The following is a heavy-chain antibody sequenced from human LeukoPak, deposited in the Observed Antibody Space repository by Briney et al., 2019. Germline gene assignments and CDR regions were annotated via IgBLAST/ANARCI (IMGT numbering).Heavy chain of an antibody. CDR3: AKDRSKRPSAFDY. V-gene: IGHV3-48*03. CDR2: ISSSGSTI. D-gene: IGHD5/OR15-5a*01. CDR1: GFTFSSYE. J-gene: IGHJ4*02. Sequence: PGGSLGLSCAASGFTFSSYEMTWVRQAPGKGLEWVSYISSSGSTIYYADSVKGRFTISRDNSKNTLYLQMNSLRAEDTAVYYCAKDRSKRPSAFDYWGQGTLVTVSS.